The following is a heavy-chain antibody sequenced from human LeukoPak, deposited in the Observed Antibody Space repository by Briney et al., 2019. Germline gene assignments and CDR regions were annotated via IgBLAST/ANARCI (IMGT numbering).Heavy chain of an antibody. V-gene: IGHV3-23*01. CDR1: GFTFSSYA. CDR2: ISASGGST. D-gene: IGHD3-9*01. Sequence: GGSLRLSCAASGFTFSSYAMSWVRQAPGKGLEWVSAISASGGSTYFPDSVKGRFTISRDNSKNTLYLQMNSLRAEDTAIYYCAKLDILTGYSPYVGGRGTTVTVSS. CDR3: AKLDILTGYSPYV. J-gene: IGHJ6*02.